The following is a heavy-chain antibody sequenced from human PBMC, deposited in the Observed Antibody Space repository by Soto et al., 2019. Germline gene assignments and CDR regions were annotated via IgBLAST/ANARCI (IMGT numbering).Heavy chain of an antibody. V-gene: IGHV3-30*18. CDR3: AKDARPCTLGVCLHNWVDP. J-gene: IGHJ5*02. CDR2: ISYDGNNK. D-gene: IGHD2-8*01. CDR1: GFTFSSYG. Sequence: QVQLVESGGGVVQPGRSLRLSCAASGFTFSSYGMHWVRQAPGKGLEWVAVISYDGNNKYYGDSVKGRFTISRDASKNTVFLEMNSLRDEDTAAYSCAKDARPCTLGVCLHNWVDPWGQGTLVTVSS.